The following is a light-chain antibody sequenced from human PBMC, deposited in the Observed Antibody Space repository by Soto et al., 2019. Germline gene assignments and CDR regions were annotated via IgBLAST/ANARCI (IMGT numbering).Light chain of an antibody. V-gene: IGKV3-11*01. CDR3: QQRSKWPRYS. Sequence: EIVLTQYPGTLSLSPGERATLSCRASQSVSSYLAWYQHKPGQAPKLLIYDAFNRATGIPARFSGSGSGTDFTLTISSLEPEDFAVYFCQQRSKWPRYSFGQGTKLEIK. CDR2: DAF. J-gene: IGKJ2*03. CDR1: QSVSSY.